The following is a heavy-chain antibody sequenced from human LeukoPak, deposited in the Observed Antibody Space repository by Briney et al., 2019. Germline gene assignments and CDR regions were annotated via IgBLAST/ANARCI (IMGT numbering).Heavy chain of an antibody. Sequence: SETLSLTCAVYDGSPSGYYWNWFRQPPGKRLEWIGEINHSGSTNYNPSLKSRVTISSDTSKNHFSLMLRSVTAADTAVYYCARGPYGFDYWGQGTLVTVSS. J-gene: IGHJ4*02. D-gene: IGHD2-21*01. CDR2: INHSGST. V-gene: IGHV4-34*01. CDR3: ARGPYGFDY. CDR1: DGSPSGYY.